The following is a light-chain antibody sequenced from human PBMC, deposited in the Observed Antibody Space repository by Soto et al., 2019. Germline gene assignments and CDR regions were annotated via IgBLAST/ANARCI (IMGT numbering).Light chain of an antibody. J-gene: IGKJ1*01. V-gene: IGKV4-1*01. CDR1: QSVLYSSNNKNY. CDR2: LGS. Sequence: DIVMTQSPDSLAVSLGERATINCKSSQSVLYSSNNKNYLAWYLQKPGQYPQLLIYLGSNRASGVPDRFSGSGSGTDFTLKISRVEAEDVGVYYCMQPLQSWTFGQGTKVDIK. CDR3: MQPLQSWT.